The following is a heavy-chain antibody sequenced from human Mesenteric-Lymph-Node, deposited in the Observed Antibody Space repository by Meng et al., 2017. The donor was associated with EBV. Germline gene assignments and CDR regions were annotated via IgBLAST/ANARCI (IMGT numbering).Heavy chain of an antibody. D-gene: IGHD2-2*01. CDR3: ARDGPDVVVPGGLDY. Sequence: QGQVVKSGAKVKKPGASLKVTCKASGYTFPNYNVHWVRQAPGQRLEWMGRINTGIGNTKYSQRFQGRVTITSDTSASTAYMELSSLRSEDTAIYYCARDGPDVVVPGGLDYWGQGTLVTVSS. V-gene: IGHV1-3*04. CDR2: INTGIGNT. J-gene: IGHJ4*02. CDR1: GYTFPNYN.